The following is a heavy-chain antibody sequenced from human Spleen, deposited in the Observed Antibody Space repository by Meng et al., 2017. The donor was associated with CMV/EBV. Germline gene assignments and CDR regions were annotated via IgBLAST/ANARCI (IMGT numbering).Heavy chain of an antibody. V-gene: IGHV3-13*01. Sequence: GGSLRLSCAASGFTFSSNDMHWVRQTTGKGLEWVSAIGTAGDTYYPGSVKGRFTISRENAKNSFYLQMNSLRAEDTAVYYCARDLGYCSSTSCYDWFDPWGQGALVTVSS. J-gene: IGHJ5*02. D-gene: IGHD2-2*01. CDR1: GFTFSSND. CDR2: IGTAGDT. CDR3: ARDLGYCSSTSCYDWFDP.